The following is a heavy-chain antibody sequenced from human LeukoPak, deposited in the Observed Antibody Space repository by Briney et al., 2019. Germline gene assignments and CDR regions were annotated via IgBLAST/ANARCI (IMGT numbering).Heavy chain of an antibody. Sequence: GASVKVSCKASGYTFTSYGISWVRQAPGQGLEWMGWISAYNGNTNYAQKLQGRVTMTTDTSTSTAYMELSSLRSEDTAVYYCARTTYYGFNWFDPWGQGTLVTVSS. CDR3: ARTTYYGFNWFDP. CDR1: GYTFTSYG. CDR2: ISAYNGNT. J-gene: IGHJ5*02. V-gene: IGHV1-18*01. D-gene: IGHD3-3*01.